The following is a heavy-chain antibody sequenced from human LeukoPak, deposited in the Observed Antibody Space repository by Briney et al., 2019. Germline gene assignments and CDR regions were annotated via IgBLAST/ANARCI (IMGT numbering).Heavy chain of an antibody. CDR1: GGTFSSYA. CDR2: IIPILGIA. V-gene: IGHV1-69*04. CDR3: ARDYGSRGDWFDP. Sequence: ASVKVSCKASGGTFSSYAISWVRQAPGQGLEWMGRIIPILGIANYAQKFQGRVTITADKSTSTAYTELSSLRSEGTAVYYCARDYGSRGDWFDPWGQGTLVTVSS. J-gene: IGHJ5*02. D-gene: IGHD3-10*01.